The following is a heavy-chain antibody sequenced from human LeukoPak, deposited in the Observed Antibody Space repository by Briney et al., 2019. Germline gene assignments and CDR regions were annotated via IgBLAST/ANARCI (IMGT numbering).Heavy chain of an antibody. J-gene: IGHJ4*02. Sequence: SETLSLTCTVSGGSISSYYWSWIRQPPGKGLEWIGYIYYRGSTNYNPSLKSRVTISVDTSKNQFSLKLSSVTAADTAVYYCAGVVPAAKAFDYWGQGTLVTVSS. CDR3: AGVVPAAKAFDY. V-gene: IGHV4-59*01. CDR1: GGSISSYY. CDR2: IYYRGST. D-gene: IGHD2-2*01.